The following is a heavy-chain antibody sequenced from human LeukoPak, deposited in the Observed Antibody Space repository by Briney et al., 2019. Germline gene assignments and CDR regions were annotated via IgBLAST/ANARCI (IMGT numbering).Heavy chain of an antibody. CDR2: ISGSGGST. V-gene: IGHV3-23*01. CDR3: ARDHAVRGSCLDY. CDR1: GFTFSSYA. J-gene: IGHJ4*02. Sequence: GGSLRLSCAASGFTFSSYAMSWVRQAPGKGLEWVSAISGSGGSTYYADSVKGRFIISRDNSMYLQMNSLRAEDTAVYYCARDHAVRGSCLDYWGQGTLVTVSS. D-gene: IGHD1-26*01.